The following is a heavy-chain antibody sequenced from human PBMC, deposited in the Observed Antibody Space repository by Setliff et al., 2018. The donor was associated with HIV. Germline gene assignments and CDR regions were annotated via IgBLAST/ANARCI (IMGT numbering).Heavy chain of an antibody. CDR1: GDSVSSNSAA. V-gene: IGHV6-1*01. Sequence: SQTLSLTCAISGDSVSSNSAAWNWIRQSPARGLEWLGRTYYGSKWYYNYAVSVKSRITINPDTSKNQFSLQLNSVTPEDTAVYYCARGSYGSVLLWGQGTLVTSPQ. D-gene: IGHD6-19*01. J-gene: IGHJ4*02. CDR3: ARGSYGSVLL. CDR2: TYYGSKWYY.